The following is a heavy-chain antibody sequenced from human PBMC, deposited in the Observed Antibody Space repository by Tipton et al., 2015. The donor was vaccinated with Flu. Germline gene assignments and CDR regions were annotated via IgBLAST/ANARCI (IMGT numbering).Heavy chain of an antibody. D-gene: IGHD6-19*01. CDR3: ARTPLVVESSGSYPDLEYFQY. CDR1: GGSVSNGDYF. Sequence: TLSLTCSVSGGSVSNGDYFWAWVRRAPGKGLEWIGFLHPTGGLSSYNPSLSNRVTMSVDTSKNQFSLRLSSVTAADTALYYCARTPLVVESSGSYPDLEYFQYWGQGTLVTVSS. CDR2: LHPTGGLS. J-gene: IGHJ1*01. V-gene: IGHV4-39*01.